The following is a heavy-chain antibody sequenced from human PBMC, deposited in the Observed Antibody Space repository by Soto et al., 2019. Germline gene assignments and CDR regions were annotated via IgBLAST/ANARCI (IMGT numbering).Heavy chain of an antibody. CDR1: GGSISSGGYS. V-gene: IGHV4-30-2*01. J-gene: IGHJ4*02. CDR3: ARGTAARPDPIGSFDY. D-gene: IGHD6-6*01. CDR2: IYHSGST. Sequence: SETLSLTCAVSGGSISSGGYSWSWIRQPPGKGLEWIGYIYHSGSTYYNPSLKSRVTISVGRSKNQFSLKLSSVTAADTAVYYCARGTAARPDPIGSFDYWGQGTLVTVSS.